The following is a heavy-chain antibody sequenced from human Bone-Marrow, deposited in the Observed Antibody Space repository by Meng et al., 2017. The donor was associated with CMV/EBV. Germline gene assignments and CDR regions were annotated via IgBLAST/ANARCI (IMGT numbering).Heavy chain of an antibody. D-gene: IGHD5-12*01. CDR3: ARRGYDYSAWFAP. CDR2: IIPIFGTA. CDR1: GGTFSSYA. V-gene: IGHV1-69*05. Sequence: SVKVSCKASGGTFSSYAISWVRQAPGQGLEWMGGIIPIFGTANYAQKFQGRVTITTDESTSIAYMVLSSLRSEDPAVYYCARRGYDYSAWFAPWGQGTLVPVSS. J-gene: IGHJ5*02.